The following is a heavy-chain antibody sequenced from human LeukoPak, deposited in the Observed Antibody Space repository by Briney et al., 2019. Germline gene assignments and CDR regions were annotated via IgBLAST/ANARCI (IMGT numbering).Heavy chain of an antibody. J-gene: IGHJ4*02. CDR2: IHYSGST. V-gene: IGHV4-59*01. D-gene: IGHD6-25*01. CDR1: GGSISDYY. Sequence: PSETLSLTCTVSGGSISDYYWSWIPHPPGKGLEWVVYIHYSGSTNYNPSLRSRRYLSLDTSNKEFSLDLNSVSAADTAVYYCARIKKQQRLAPIDYWGQGTLVTVYS. CDR3: ARIKKQQRLAPIDY.